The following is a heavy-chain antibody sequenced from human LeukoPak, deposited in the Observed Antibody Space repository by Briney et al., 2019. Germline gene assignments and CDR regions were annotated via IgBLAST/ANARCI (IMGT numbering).Heavy chain of an antibody. D-gene: IGHD3-22*01. CDR1: GYTFTDYY. CDR3: AGGHYYYDSSGYPGSFDY. Sequence: ASVKVSCKASGYTFTDYYMHWVRQAPGQGLEWMGWISPNSGGTNYAQKFQGRVTMTRDTSISTAYMELSSLRSDDTAVYYCAGGHYYYDSSGYPGSFDYWGQGTLVTVSS. V-gene: IGHV1-2*02. J-gene: IGHJ4*02. CDR2: ISPNSGGT.